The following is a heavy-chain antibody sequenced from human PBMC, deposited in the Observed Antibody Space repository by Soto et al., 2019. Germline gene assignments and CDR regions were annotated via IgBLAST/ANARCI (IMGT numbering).Heavy chain of an antibody. D-gene: IGHD1-26*01. J-gene: IGHJ3*02. CDR1: GFTFDDYA. Sequence: SLILSCAASGFTFDDYAMHWVRQAPGKGLEWVSGISWNSGSIGYADSVKGRFTISRDNAKNSLYLQMNSLRAEDTALYYCAKKSGSYLRGAFDIWGQGTMVTVSS. CDR3: AKKSGSYLRGAFDI. V-gene: IGHV3-9*01. CDR2: ISWNSGSI.